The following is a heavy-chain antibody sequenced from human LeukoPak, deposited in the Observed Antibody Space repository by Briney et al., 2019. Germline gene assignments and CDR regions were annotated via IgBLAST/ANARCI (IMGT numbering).Heavy chain of an antibody. J-gene: IGHJ4*02. CDR1: GFTFSDYY. CDR2: ISGSGSTI. CDR3: ARPYYYDSSAPRELHY. V-gene: IGHV3-11*01. Sequence: PGGSLRLSCAASGFTFSDYYMSWIRQAPGKGLEWVSYISGSGSTIYYADSVKGRFTISRDNAKNSLYLQMNSLRAEDTAVYYCARPYYYDSSAPRELHYWGQGTLVTASS. D-gene: IGHD3-22*01.